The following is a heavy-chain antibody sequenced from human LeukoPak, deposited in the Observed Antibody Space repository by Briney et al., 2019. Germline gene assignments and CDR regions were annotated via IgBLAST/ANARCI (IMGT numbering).Heavy chain of an antibody. CDR2: ISGSGGNI. D-gene: IGHD6-13*01. CDR3: ASPRGHPTSSWYVGY. J-gene: IGHJ4*02. V-gene: IGHV3-23*01. CDR1: GFIFSSNA. Sequence: GGSLRLSCAASGFIFSSNAMSWVRQAPGKGLEWVSTISGSGGNIYYAASVKGRFTISRDNSKNTLYLQMNSLRAEDTAVYYCASPRGHPTSSWYVGYWGQGALAPSPQ.